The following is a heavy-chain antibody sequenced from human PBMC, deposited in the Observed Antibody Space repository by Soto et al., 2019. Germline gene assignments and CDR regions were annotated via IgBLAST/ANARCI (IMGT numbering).Heavy chain of an antibody. CDR1: GFTCSSYA. CDR2: ISYDGSNK. CDR3: AREPPGATHF. J-gene: IGHJ1*01. D-gene: IGHD2-15*01. V-gene: IGHV3-30-3*01. Sequence: GGSLRLSCAASGFTCSSYAMHWVRQAPGKGLEWVAVISYDGSNKYYADSVKGRFTISRDNSKNTLYLQMNSLRAEDTAVYYCAREPPGATHFWGQAPLVTLSS.